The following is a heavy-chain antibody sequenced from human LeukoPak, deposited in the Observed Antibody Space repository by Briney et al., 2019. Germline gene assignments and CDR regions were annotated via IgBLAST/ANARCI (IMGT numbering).Heavy chain of an antibody. V-gene: IGHV1-69*06. Sequence: SVKVSCKASGGTFSSYAISWVRQAPGQGLEWMGGIIPIFGTANYAQRFQGRVTITADKSTSTAYMELSSLRSEDTAVYYCALRVIVPAANYNWFDPWGQGTLVTVSS. CDR2: IIPIFGTA. CDR1: GGTFSSYA. D-gene: IGHD2-2*01. CDR3: ALRVIVPAANYNWFDP. J-gene: IGHJ5*02.